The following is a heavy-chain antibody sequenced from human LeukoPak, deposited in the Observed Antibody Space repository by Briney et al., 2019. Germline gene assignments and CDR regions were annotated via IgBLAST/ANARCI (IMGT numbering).Heavy chain of an antibody. CDR3: AREGRTDYYDSSGYYSALDY. Sequence: SGTLALTCAVSGGSLSSSNWWSWVRQPPGKGLEWTGEIYHSGSTNYNPSLKSRVTISVDKSKNQFSLKLSSVTAADTAVYYCAREGRTDYYDSSGYYSALDYWGQGTLVTVSS. D-gene: IGHD3-22*01. J-gene: IGHJ4*02. V-gene: IGHV4-4*02. CDR1: GGSLSSSNW. CDR2: IYHSGST.